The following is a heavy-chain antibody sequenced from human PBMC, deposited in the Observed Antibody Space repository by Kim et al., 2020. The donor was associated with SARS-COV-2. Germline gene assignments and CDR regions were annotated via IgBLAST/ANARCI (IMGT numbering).Heavy chain of an antibody. V-gene: IGHV4-34*01. J-gene: IGHJ4*02. CDR3: AREGYSYGSNFDY. CDR2: INHSGST. CDR1: GGSFSGYY. D-gene: IGHD5-18*01. Sequence: SETLSLTCAVYGGSFSGYYWSWIRQPPGKGLEWIGEINHSGSTNYNPSLKSRVTISVETSKNQFSLKLSSVTAADTAVYYCAREGYSYGSNFDYWGQGTLVTVSS.